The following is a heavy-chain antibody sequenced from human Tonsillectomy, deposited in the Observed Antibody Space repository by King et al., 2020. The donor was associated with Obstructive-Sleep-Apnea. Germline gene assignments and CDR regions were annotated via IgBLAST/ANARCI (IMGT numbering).Heavy chain of an antibody. CDR2: IRDKTYGATT. CDR3: TRGAQYLGSGTSDY. D-gene: IGHD3-10*01. Sequence: VQLVESGGRLVRPGRSLRLSCTASGFTFGDYALSWFRQVPGKGLEWVGFIRDKTYGATTEYAAPVRGRFTISRDDSRGIAYLQMDSLKTEDTAVYYCTRGAQYLGSGTSDYWGRGTLVSVSS. J-gene: IGHJ4*02. V-gene: IGHV3-49*03. CDR1: GFTFGDYA.